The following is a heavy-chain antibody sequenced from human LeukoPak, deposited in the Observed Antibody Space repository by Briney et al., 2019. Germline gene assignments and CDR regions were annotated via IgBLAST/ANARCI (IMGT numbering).Heavy chain of an antibody. Sequence: ASVKVSCKASGYTFTRYYIHWVRQAPGQGLEWMGIINPSGGSTSYAQKFQGRVTMTRDMSTSTVYMELSSLRSEDTAVYYCARAGYSSPRGWLDPWGQGTLVTVPS. CDR2: INPSGGST. V-gene: IGHV1-46*01. J-gene: IGHJ5*02. CDR1: GYTFTRYY. D-gene: IGHD6-13*01. CDR3: ARAGYSSPRGWLDP.